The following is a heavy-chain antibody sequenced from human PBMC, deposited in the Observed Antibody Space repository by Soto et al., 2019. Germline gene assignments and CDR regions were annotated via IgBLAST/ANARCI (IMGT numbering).Heavy chain of an antibody. CDR1: GFTFSSYW. J-gene: IGHJ4*02. CDR3: AKDVLLLSRPLAY. D-gene: IGHD6-6*01. CDR2: IKQDGSEK. Sequence: GGSLRLSCAASGFTFSSYWMSWVRQAPGKGLEWVANIKQDGSEKYYVDSVKGRFTISRDNAKNSLYLQMNSLRAEDTAVYYCAKDVLLLSRPLAYWGQGSLVTGSS. V-gene: IGHV3-7*01.